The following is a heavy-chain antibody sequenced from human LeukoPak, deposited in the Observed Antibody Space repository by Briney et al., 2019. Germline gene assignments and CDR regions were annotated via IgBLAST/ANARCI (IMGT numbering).Heavy chain of an antibody. J-gene: IGHJ4*02. D-gene: IGHD2-8*01. V-gene: IGHV4-39*01. CDR2: IYYSGST. Sequence: SETLSLTCTVSGGSISSSNYYWGWIRQPPGKGLEWIGSIYYSGSTYYNPSLKSRVTISVDTSKNQFSLKLSSVTATDTAVYYCARSGHPDTKPSDYWGQGTVVTVSS. CDR1: GGSISSSNYY. CDR3: ARSGHPDTKPSDY.